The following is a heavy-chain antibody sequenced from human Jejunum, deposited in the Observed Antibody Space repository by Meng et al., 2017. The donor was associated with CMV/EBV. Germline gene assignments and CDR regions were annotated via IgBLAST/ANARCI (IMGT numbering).Heavy chain of an antibody. CDR3: ARDYYGSGRIHGTPN. CDR1: GFTFSDYY. J-gene: IGHJ4*02. D-gene: IGHD3-10*01. V-gene: IGHV3-11*01. CDR2: ISGSGSTI. Sequence: GFTFSDYYMSWIRQAPGKGLERVSYISGSGSTIYYADSVKGRCTISRDNAKNSLYLQMNSLRAEDTAVYYCARDYYGSGRIHGTPNWGQGTLVTVSS.